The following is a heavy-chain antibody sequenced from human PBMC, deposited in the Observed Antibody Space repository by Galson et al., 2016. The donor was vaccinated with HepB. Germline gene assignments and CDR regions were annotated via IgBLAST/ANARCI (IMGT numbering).Heavy chain of an antibody. CDR3: RVWSVEGKAGH. V-gene: IGHV4-34*10. D-gene: IGHD3-16*01. J-gene: IGHJ4*02. CDR1: GDSFNTYH. Sequence: SETLSLTCAVSGDSFNTYHWSWIRQPPGQPLEWIGEILANGDTKYNPSLTSRPTMSVDVSENHLSLPLTSVTAADTAVYYFRVWSVEGKAGHWGQGTLVTVSS. CDR2: ILANGDT.